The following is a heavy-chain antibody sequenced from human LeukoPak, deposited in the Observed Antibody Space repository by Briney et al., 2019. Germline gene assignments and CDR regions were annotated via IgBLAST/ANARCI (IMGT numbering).Heavy chain of an antibody. J-gene: IGHJ4*02. CDR1: GFTFTTYA. V-gene: IGHV3-30-3*01. D-gene: IGHD7-27*01. CDR2: ISYDGSNK. CDR3: ARGSNWGSRVYYFDY. Sequence: PGGSLRLSCTASGFTFTTYAMHWVRQAPGKGLEWVAVISYDGSNKYYADPVKGRFPISRDNSKSTLYLQMNSLRAEDTAVYYCARGSNWGSRVYYFDYWGQGTLVTVSS.